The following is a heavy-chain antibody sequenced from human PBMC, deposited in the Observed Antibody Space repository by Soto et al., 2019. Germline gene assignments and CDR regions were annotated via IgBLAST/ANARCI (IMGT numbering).Heavy chain of an antibody. J-gene: IGHJ6*02. Sequence: LRLSCAASGFTFSSYAMHWVRQAPGKGLEWVAVIPYDGSNKYYADSVKGRFTISRDNSKNTLYLQMNSLRAEDTAVYYCARVYRGGAAASYYYYYGMDVWGQGTTVTVSS. CDR2: IPYDGSNK. CDR1: GFTFSSYA. V-gene: IGHV3-30-3*01. CDR3: ARVYRGGAAASYYYYYGMDV. D-gene: IGHD6-13*01.